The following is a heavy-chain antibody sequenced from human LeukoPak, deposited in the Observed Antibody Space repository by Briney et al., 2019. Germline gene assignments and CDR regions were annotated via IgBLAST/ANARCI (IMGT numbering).Heavy chain of an antibody. CDR1: GFTLSSYG. D-gene: IGHD3-10*01. CDR3: AKEWFGESYFDY. CDR2: ISYDGSNK. V-gene: IGHV3-30*18. J-gene: IGHJ4*02. Sequence: GGSLRLSCAASGFTLSSYGMHWVRQAPGKGLEWVAVISYDGSNKYYADSVKGRFTISRDNSKNTLYLQMNSLRAEDTAVYYCAKEWFGESYFDYWGQGTLVTVSS.